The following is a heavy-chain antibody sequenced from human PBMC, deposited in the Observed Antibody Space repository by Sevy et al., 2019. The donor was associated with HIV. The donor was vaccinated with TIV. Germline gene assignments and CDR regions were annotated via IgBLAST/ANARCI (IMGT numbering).Heavy chain of an antibody. V-gene: IGHV4-59*01. CDR3: ARGDPELFYGMDV. D-gene: IGHD1-7*01. Sequence: SETLCLTCTVSGDSISGYYWNWIRHPPGKGLEWIGYIFYSRSTTYNPSLKSRVTISKDTSKNQFSLKLTSVTAADTAVYYCARGDPELFYGMDVWGQGTTVTVSS. CDR2: IFYSRST. J-gene: IGHJ6*02. CDR1: GDSISGYY.